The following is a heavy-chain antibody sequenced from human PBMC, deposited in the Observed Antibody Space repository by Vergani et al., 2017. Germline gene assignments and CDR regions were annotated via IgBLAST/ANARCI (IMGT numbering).Heavy chain of an antibody. D-gene: IGHD6-19*01. CDR3: AKRSPAKAQSSGWYSYFDY. CDR2: IYYSGRN. Sequence: QLQLQESGPGLVKPSETLSLTCTVSGGSISSSSYYWGWIRQPPGKGLEWIGSIYYSGRNYYNPSLKRRVTISLDTSKSQFSLKLSSVTAADTAVYYCAKRSPAKAQSSGWYSYFDYWGQGTLVTVSS. V-gene: IGHV4-39*01. J-gene: IGHJ4*02. CDR1: GGSISSSSYY.